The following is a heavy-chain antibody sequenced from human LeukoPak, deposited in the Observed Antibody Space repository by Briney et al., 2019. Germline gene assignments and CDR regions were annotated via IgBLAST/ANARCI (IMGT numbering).Heavy chain of an antibody. J-gene: IGHJ4*02. Sequence: SQTLSLTCTVSGGSISSGDYYWSWIRQPPGKGLEWIGYIYYSGSTYYNPSLKSRVTISVDTSKNQFSLKLSSVTAADTAVYYCARLKFRTAMVIRIFDYWGQGTLVTVSS. CDR3: ARLKFRTAMVIRIFDY. CDR2: IYYSGST. V-gene: IGHV4-30-4*08. D-gene: IGHD5-18*01. CDR1: GGSISSGDYY.